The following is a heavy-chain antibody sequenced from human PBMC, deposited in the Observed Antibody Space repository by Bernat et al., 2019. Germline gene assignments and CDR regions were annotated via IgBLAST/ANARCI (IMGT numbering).Heavy chain of an antibody. J-gene: IGHJ4*02. Sequence: EVQLVESGGGLVQPGGSLRLSCSASGFTFSMYWMSWVRQAPGKGLEWVANINQDGGDKYYVDSVMGRFTISRDNAKNSLYLQMSSLRVEETAVYYCARSPGTGTVDYWGQGTLVTVSS. CDR1: GFTFSMYW. CDR3: ARSPGTGTVDY. D-gene: IGHD1-1*01. V-gene: IGHV3-7*04. CDR2: INQDGGDK.